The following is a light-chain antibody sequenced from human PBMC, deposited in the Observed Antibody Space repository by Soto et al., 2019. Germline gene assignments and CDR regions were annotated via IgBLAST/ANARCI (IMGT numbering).Light chain of an antibody. CDR1: QTISSW. CDR2: AAS. Sequence: DIQMTQSPSTLSGSVGDRVTITCRASQTISSWLAWYQQKPGKAPKLLIYAASSLQSGVPSRFSGSGSGTDFTLTISSLQPEDFATYHCQQSYSNSWTFGQGTKVDIK. V-gene: IGKV1-5*01. J-gene: IGKJ1*01. CDR3: QQSYSNSWT.